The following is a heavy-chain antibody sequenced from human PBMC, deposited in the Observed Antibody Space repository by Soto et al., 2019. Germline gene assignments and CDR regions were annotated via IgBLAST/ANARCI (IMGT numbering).Heavy chain of an antibody. CDR2: ISAGGRST. Sequence: EVQLLESGGGLVQPGGSLRLSCAASGFTFSNYAMSWVRQAPGKGLEWVSAISAGGRSTYYADSVKGRFTISRDDSKNTLYLQMNSLRDEDTALYYCAKDSVIIPIRWFDPWGQGTLVTVSS. V-gene: IGHV3-23*01. D-gene: IGHD3-3*01. CDR1: GFTFSNYA. CDR3: AKDSVIIPIRWFDP. J-gene: IGHJ5*02.